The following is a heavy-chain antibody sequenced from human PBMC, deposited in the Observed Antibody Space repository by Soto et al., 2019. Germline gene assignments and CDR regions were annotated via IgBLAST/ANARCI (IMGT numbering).Heavy chain of an antibody. Sequence: HPGGSLRLSCAASGFTLSTYGMHWVRQAPGKGLEWVAAMSYDGTKEYYADSVKGRFTISRDNSRNTLFLQLNSLRAEDTAVYYCAKEYGSTWIDHWGQGTLVTVSS. V-gene: IGHV3-30*18. CDR1: GFTLSTYG. J-gene: IGHJ4*02. CDR3: AKEYGSTWIDH. CDR2: MSYDGTKE. D-gene: IGHD6-13*01.